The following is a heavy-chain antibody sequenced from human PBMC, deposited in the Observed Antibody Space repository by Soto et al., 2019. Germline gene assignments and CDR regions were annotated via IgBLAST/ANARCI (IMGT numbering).Heavy chain of an antibody. CDR2: LYWDDDK. D-gene: IGHD7-27*01. V-gene: IGHV2-5*02. CDR3: ARTSVNWGSRGLVDY. J-gene: IGHJ4*02. CDR1: GFSLSTSGVG. Sequence: QITLKESGPTLVKPTQTLTLTCTFSGFSLSTSGVGVGWIRQPPGKALEWLAFLYWDDDKRYSPSLKSRHTSTEDPSKNPVLLTMANVDPVDTATYYCARTSVNWGSRGLVDYWGQGTLVTVAS.